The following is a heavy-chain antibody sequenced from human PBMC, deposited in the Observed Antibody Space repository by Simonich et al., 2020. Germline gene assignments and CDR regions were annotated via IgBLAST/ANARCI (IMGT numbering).Heavy chain of an antibody. CDR3: VRKGNRSDYFDY. D-gene: IGHD3-3*01. J-gene: IGHJ4*02. CDR1: GYSFTSYW. CDR2: IYPGDSHT. Sequence: EVQLVRSGAEVKKPGESLKISCKGSGYSFTSYWIGWVRQMPGKGLEWMGIIYPGDSHTGYSPSFQGRFTISADKSISTAYLQWSSLKASDTAMYYCVRKGNRSDYFDYWGQGTLVTVSS. V-gene: IGHV5-51*03.